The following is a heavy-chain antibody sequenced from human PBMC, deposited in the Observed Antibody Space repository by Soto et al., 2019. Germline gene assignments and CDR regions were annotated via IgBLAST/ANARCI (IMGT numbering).Heavy chain of an antibody. CDR3: AAELGFGKLSVV. J-gene: IGHJ6*02. D-gene: IGHD3-16*02. CDR1: GDTFKNCV. CDR2: IIPLFGTT. Sequence: QVQVVQSGVEVRRPGSSVKVSCKASGDTFKNCVISWVRQAPGQGLEWMGGIIPLFGTTDFAQRFQGRLTITADESPTTANMELSRLIAEGTATYYCAAELGFGKLSVVWGQGTTVSVSS. V-gene: IGHV1-69*01.